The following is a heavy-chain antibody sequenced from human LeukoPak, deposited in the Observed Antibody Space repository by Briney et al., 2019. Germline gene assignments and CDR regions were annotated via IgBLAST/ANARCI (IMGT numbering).Heavy chain of an antibody. CDR2: ISGSGGST. Sequence: GVSLRLSCAASGFTFSSYAMSWVRQGPGKGLEWVSAISGSGGSTYYADSVKGRFTISRDNSKNTLYLQMNSLRAEDTAVYYCAKDQAYYGSGVDYWGQGTLVTVSS. V-gene: IGHV3-23*01. D-gene: IGHD3-10*01. CDR3: AKDQAYYGSGVDY. J-gene: IGHJ4*02. CDR1: GFTFSSYA.